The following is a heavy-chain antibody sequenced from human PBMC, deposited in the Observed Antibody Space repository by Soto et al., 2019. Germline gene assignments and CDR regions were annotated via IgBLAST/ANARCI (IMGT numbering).Heavy chain of an antibody. J-gene: IGHJ6*02. CDR3: GKTVQISGSYYYGMDV. CDR2: ISVSGAGT. D-gene: IGHD3-10*01. CDR1: GFTFSNYA. Sequence: EVQLLESGGGLVQPGGSLRLSCAASGFTFSNYAVNWVRQAPGKGLEWVSAISVSGAGTYYADSVKGRFTISRDNSKNTLYLQMNSLRAEDTAVYYCGKTVQISGSYYYGMDVWGQGTTVTFSS. V-gene: IGHV3-23*01.